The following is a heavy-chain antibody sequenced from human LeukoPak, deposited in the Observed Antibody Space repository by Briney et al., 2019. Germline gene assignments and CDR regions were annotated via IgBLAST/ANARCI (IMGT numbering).Heavy chain of an antibody. J-gene: IGHJ6*03. V-gene: IGHV1-69*05. CDR2: IIPIFGTA. CDR3: ASQTGSQLPRVYYYYYYMDV. CDR1: GGTFSSYA. Sequence: ASVKVSCKASGGTFSSYAISWVRQAPGQGLEWMGGIIPIFGTANYAQKFQGRVTITTDESTSTAYMELSSLRSEDPAVYYCASQTGSQLPRVYYYYYYMDVWGKGTTVTVSS. D-gene: IGHD1-14*01.